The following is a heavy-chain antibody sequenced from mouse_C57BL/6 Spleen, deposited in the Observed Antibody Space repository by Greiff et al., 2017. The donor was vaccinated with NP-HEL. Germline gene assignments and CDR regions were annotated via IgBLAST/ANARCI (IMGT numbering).Heavy chain of an antibody. J-gene: IGHJ4*01. V-gene: IGHV5-16*01. Sequence: EVQLVESEGGLVQPGSSMKLSCTASGFTFSDYYMAWVRQVPEKGLEWVANINYDGSSTYYLDSLKSRFIISRDNAKNILYLQMSSLKSEDTATYYCARGSYYSNYVYAMDYWGQGTSVTVSS. CDR1: GFTFSDYY. D-gene: IGHD2-5*01. CDR3: ARGSYYSNYVYAMDY. CDR2: INYDGSST.